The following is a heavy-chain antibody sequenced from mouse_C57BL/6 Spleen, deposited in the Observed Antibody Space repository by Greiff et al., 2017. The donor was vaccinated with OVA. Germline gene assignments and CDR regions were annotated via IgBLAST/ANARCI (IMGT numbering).Heavy chain of an antibody. D-gene: IGHD1-1*01. J-gene: IGHJ1*03. CDR2: INPSSGST. Sequence: QVQLQQSGAELAKPGASVKLSCKASGYTFTSYWMHWVKQRPGQGLEWIGYINPSSGSTKYNQKFKDKATLTADKSSSTAYMQLSSLTYEDSAVYYCARDYYGSSNYWYFDVWGTGTTVTVSS. CDR1: GYTFTSYW. CDR3: ARDYYGSSNYWYFDV. V-gene: IGHV1-7*01.